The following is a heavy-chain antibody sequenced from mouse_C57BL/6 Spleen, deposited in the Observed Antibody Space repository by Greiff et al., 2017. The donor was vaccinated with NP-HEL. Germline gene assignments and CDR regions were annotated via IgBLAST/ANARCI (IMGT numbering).Heavy chain of an antibody. D-gene: IGHD1-1*01. CDR1: GYTFTDHT. Sequence: LQQSDAELVKPGASVKISCKVSGYTFTDHTIHWMKQRPEQGLEWIGYIYPRDGSTKYNEKFKGKATLTADKPSSTAYMQLNSLTSEDSAGDFWARSVGFTGFAYWGQGTLVTVSA. CDR3: ARSVGFTGFAY. CDR2: IYPRDGST. V-gene: IGHV1-78*01. J-gene: IGHJ3*01.